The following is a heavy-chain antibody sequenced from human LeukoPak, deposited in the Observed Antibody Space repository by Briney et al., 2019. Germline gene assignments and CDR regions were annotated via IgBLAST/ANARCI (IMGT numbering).Heavy chain of an antibody. V-gene: IGHV3-23*01. CDR3: AKDRITIFGVVIDYYYYGMDV. Sequence: GSLRLSCAASGFTLSSYAMSWVRQAPGKGLEWVSAISGSGGSTYYADSVKGRFTISRGNSKNTLYLQMNSLRAEDTAVYYCAKDRITIFGVVIDYYYYGMDVWGQGTTVTVSS. D-gene: IGHD3-3*01. CDR1: GFTLSSYA. CDR2: ISGSGGST. J-gene: IGHJ6*02.